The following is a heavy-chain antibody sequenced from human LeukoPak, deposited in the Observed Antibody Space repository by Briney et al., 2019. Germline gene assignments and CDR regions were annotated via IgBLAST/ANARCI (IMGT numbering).Heavy chain of an antibody. V-gene: IGHV3-23*01. CDR1: AFTVSSYG. Sequence: GGSLRLSCEASAFTVSSYGMSWVRQAPGKGLEWGSSISGSGGSTYYADSVKGRFPISRDNSMNTLYLQMNSLRAQDAALYYCTKGATYHGSGSYFPFDYWGQGALVTVSS. D-gene: IGHD3-10*01. J-gene: IGHJ4*02. CDR3: TKGATYHGSGSYFPFDY. CDR2: ISGSGGST.